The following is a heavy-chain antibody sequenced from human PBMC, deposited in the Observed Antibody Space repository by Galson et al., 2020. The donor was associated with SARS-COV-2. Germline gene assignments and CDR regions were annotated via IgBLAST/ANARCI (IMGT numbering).Heavy chain of an antibody. D-gene: IGHD6-6*01. J-gene: IGHJ6*02. CDR1: EYTFTVYY. V-gene: IGHV1-2*04. Sequence: ASVKVSCKASEYTFTVYYIHWVRQAPGHGLEWMGCINPNSGGTNYAQKFQGWVTLTRDTSISTAYMEMSRLKSDDTAVYFCARGLTEDSSSSWWGNYYYGMDVWGQGTTVTVSS. CDR3: ARGLTEDSSSSWWGNYYYGMDV. CDR2: INPNSGGT.